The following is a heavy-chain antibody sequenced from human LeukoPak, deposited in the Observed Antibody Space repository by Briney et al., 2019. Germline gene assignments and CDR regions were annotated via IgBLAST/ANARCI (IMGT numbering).Heavy chain of an antibody. Sequence: PSETLSLTCTVSGGSISSYYWSWIRQPPGKGLEWIGYIYYSGSTNYNPSLKSRVTISADTSKNQFSLKLSSVTAADTAVYYCASSVVLDAFDIWGQGTMVTVSS. CDR3: ASSVVLDAFDI. V-gene: IGHV4-59*01. D-gene: IGHD2-2*01. CDR1: GGSISSYY. J-gene: IGHJ3*02. CDR2: IYYSGST.